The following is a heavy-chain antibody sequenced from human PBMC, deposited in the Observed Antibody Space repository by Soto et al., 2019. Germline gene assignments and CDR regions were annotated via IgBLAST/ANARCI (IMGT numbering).Heavy chain of an antibody. CDR1: GFTFSSYA. V-gene: IGHV3-23*01. D-gene: IGHD2-21*02. Sequence: GGSLTLSCAASGFTFSSYAMSWVRQAPGQGLEWVSAGSGSGGRTYYADSVKSRFTISRDNSKNTLYLQMNSLRAEDTAVYYCAKEGFSSVVVTATSDYWGQGTLLNVSS. CDR2: GSGSGGRT. J-gene: IGHJ4*02. CDR3: AKEGFSSVVVTATSDY.